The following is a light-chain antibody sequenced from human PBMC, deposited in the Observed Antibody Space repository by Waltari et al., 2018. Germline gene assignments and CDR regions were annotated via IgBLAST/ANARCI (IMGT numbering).Light chain of an antibody. CDR2: DAS. CDR1: QSISSN. Sequence: EIVMTQSPANLSVSPGERATLSCRASQSISSNLAWYQHRPGQAPRLLIYDASTRATGIPARFSGSGSGTEFTLTISSLQSEDFALYYCQQYNNWPQTFGQGTKVEIE. V-gene: IGKV3-15*01. J-gene: IGKJ1*01. CDR3: QQYNNWPQT.